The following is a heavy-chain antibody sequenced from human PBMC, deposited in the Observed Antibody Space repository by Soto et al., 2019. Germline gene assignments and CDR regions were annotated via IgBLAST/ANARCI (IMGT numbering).Heavy chain of an antibody. Sequence: GESLKISCKGSGYSFTSYWIGWVRQMPGKGLEWMGIIYPGDSDTRYSPSFQGQVTISADKSISTAYLQWSSLKASDTAMYYCASSSLLGFGPRDYYYGMDVWGQGTTVTFSS. D-gene: IGHD3-10*01. V-gene: IGHV5-51*01. CDR2: IYPGDSDT. CDR1: GYSFTSYW. CDR3: ASSSLLGFGPRDYYYGMDV. J-gene: IGHJ6*02.